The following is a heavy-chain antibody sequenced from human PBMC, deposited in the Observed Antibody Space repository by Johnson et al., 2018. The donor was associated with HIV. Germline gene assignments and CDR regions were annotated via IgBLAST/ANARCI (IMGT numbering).Heavy chain of an antibody. Sequence: VQLVESGGGLVQPGGSLRLSCAGTGFTVSSNYMYWVRQAPWKGLECVSVIYSGGCTYYADSVKGRFTISRDNSKNTVYLHMNSLRPEDTAVYYCARDRSRHITMLLPDYGAFDIWGQGTMVTVSS. CDR1: GFTVSSNY. CDR3: ARDRSRHITMLLPDYGAFDI. J-gene: IGHJ3*02. D-gene: IGHD3-10*01. CDR2: IYSGGCT. V-gene: IGHV3-66*02.